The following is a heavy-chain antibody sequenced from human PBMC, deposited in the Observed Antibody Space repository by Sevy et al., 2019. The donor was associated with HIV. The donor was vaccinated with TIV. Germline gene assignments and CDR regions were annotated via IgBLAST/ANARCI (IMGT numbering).Heavy chain of an antibody. CDR2: INHFGRS. Sequence: SETLSLTCAVYGGSFREYYWTWIRQSPGKGLEWIGEINHFGRSNNNPSLKSRVAMAVDTSKNQFSMRLRSVTAADTATYYCARGPKHGDYACFNYYYGLDVWGQGTTVTVSS. CDR1: GGSFREYY. J-gene: IGHJ6*02. CDR3: ARGPKHGDYACFNYYYGLDV. D-gene: IGHD4-17*01. V-gene: IGHV4-34*01.